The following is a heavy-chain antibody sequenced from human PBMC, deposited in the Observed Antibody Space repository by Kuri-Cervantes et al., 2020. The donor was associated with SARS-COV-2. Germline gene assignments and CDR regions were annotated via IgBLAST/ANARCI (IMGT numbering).Heavy chain of an antibody. CDR2: INPNSGGT. CDR3: ARDRDYYDSGGY. J-gene: IGHJ4*02. V-gene: IGHV1-2*04. D-gene: IGHD3-22*01. CDR1: GYTFSDYSDYY. Sequence: ASVKVSCKASGYTFSDYSDYYMYWVRQAPGQGLEWMGWINPNSGGTNYAQNFQGWVTMTRDTSISTAYMELKSLRSDDTAVYYCARDRDYYDSGGYWGQGTLVTVSS.